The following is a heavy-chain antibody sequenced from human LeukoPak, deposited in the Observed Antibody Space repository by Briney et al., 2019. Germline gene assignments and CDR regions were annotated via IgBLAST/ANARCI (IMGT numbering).Heavy chain of an antibody. V-gene: IGHV3-33*08. J-gene: IGHJ4*02. CDR3: ARGVDYYDSSGTIDY. D-gene: IGHD3-22*01. CDR2: VWYDGSKT. Sequence: GGSLRLSCAASGLTFSSYAMHWVRQAPGKGLEWVAVVWYDGSKTYSADSVKGRITISRDDSKNTLYLQMNSLRAEDTAVYYCARGVDYYDSSGTIDYWGQGTLVTVSS. CDR1: GLTFSSYA.